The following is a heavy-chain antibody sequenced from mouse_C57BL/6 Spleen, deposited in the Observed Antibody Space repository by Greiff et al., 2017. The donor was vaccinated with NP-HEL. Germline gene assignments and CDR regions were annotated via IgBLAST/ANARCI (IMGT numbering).Heavy chain of an antibody. CDR3: ARHEDDDGYYDN. CDR1: GERVKEQK. CDR2: GYPGRGSI. J-gene: IGHJ2*01. V-gene: IGHV1-62-2*01. D-gene: IGHD2-3*01. Sequence: VQLQQSGAELVKPGASVKLSCKASGERVKEQKTKWVKQRAGEGREGRGGGYPGRGSIKYNEKFKDKATLTADKSSSTVYMELSRLTSEDSAVYFCARHEDDDGYYDNWGQGTTLTVSS.